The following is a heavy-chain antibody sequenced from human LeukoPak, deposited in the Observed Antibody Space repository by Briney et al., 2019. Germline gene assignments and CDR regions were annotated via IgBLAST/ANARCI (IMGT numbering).Heavy chain of an antibody. V-gene: IGHV3-33*06. CDR1: GFTFSHYG. Sequence: PGRSLRLSCETSGFTFSHYGMHWVRQAPGAGLEWVAVIWSDASNTYYADPVKGRFTISRDNSRNTLYLQMSSLRAEDTAVYYCAKDAERGFDYSNSLNYWGQGTLVTVSS. D-gene: IGHD4-11*01. CDR3: AKDAERGFDYSNSLNY. J-gene: IGHJ4*02. CDR2: IWSDASNT.